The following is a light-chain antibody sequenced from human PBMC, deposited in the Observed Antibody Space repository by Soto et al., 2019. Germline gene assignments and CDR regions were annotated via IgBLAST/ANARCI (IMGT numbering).Light chain of an antibody. Sequence: EIVLTQSPGTLSLSPGERATLSCGASQSVANNYLAWYQQKPGQAPRLLIYGISSRATGVPDRFSGGGSGTDFTLTISRLESEDFAVYYCQQYSSSPPLYTFGQGTKLEIK. V-gene: IGKV3-20*01. CDR2: GIS. CDR3: QQYSSSPPLYT. J-gene: IGKJ2*01. CDR1: QSVANNY.